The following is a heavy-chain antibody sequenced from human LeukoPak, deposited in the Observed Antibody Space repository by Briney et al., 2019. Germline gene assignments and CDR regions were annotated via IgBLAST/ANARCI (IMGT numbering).Heavy chain of an antibody. J-gene: IGHJ4*02. CDR1: GGSISSYY. V-gene: IGHV4-59*01. CDR2: IYHSGST. Sequence: SGTLSLTCTVSGGSISSYYWSWIRQPPGKGLEWIGYIYHSGSTNYNPSLKSRVTISIDTSKNEFSLKVSSVTAADTAVYYCARAPYSNIVDYWGQGTLVTVSS. D-gene: IGHD6-13*01. CDR3: ARAPYSNIVDY.